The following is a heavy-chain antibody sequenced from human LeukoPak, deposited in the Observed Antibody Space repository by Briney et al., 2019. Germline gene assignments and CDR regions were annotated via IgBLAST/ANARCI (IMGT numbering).Heavy chain of an antibody. Sequence: SETLSLTCTVSGGSISSYYWSWIRQPPGKRLEWIGHIYYSGSTNYNPSLKSRVTISVDTSKNQFSLKLSSLTAAETAVYYCARQYGSGSAYTPVVDLWGQGTLVTVSS. V-gene: IGHV4-59*08. J-gene: IGHJ4*02. CDR2: IYYSGST. CDR3: ARQYGSGSAYTPVVDL. D-gene: IGHD3-10*01. CDR1: GGSISSYY.